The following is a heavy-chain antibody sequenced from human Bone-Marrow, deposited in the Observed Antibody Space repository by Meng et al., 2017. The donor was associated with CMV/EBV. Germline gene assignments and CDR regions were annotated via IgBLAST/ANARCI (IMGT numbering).Heavy chain of an antibody. CDR3: ARGFTRFDP. CDR1: GFTFKTFT. Sequence: GESLKISCAASGFTFKTFTMSWVRQAPGRGLEWVSSINPDSDYIQSADSLKGRFTISRDNAKKSLYLQMNSLRAEDTAVYYCARGFTRFDPWGQGTLVTVPS. CDR2: INPDSDYI. D-gene: IGHD2-2*01. V-gene: IGHV3-21*01. J-gene: IGHJ5*02.